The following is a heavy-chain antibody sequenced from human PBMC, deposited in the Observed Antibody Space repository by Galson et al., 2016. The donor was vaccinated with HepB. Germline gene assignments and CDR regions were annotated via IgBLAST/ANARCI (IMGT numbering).Heavy chain of an antibody. J-gene: IGHJ4*02. Sequence: VKVSCKASGYTFTTYDITWVRQAPGHGFEWMGRISAYNGKTNYAQNFQGRVTMTTDTSTSTAYMELRSLRSDDTAVYYCATGMWSGYYTNYWGQGTRVTVSS. D-gene: IGHD3-3*01. CDR2: ISAYNGKT. CDR3: ATGMWSGYYTNY. CDR1: GYTFTTYD. V-gene: IGHV1-18*01.